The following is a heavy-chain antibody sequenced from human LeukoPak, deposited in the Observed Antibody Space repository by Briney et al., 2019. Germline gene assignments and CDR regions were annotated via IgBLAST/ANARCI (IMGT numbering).Heavy chain of an antibody. D-gene: IGHD6-19*01. CDR1: GYSFTTYW. CDR3: ARPSGWQLD. Sequence: GESLKISCKGSGYSFTTYWIGWVRQMPGKGLEWMGVIYPSDSDTRYSPSFQGQVTISADKSISTAYLQWSSVKASDTAIYYCARPSGWQLDWGQGTLVTVSS. CDR2: IYPSDSDT. J-gene: IGHJ4*02. V-gene: IGHV5-51*01.